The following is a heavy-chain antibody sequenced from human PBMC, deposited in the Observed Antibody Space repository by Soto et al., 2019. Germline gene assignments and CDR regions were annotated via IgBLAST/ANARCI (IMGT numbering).Heavy chain of an antibody. CDR3: ASYYYDSSGYYSAGGAFDT. CDR2: IYYSGTT. CDR1: GVSISSSRLD. Sequence: SETLSLTCAVSGVSISSSRLDWGWIRQPPGKGLEWIGSIYYSGTTYYNPSLKSRVTISVDTSKNQFSLKLSSVTAADTAVYYCASYYYDSSGYYSAGGAFDTWGQGTMVT. V-gene: IGHV4-39*07. J-gene: IGHJ3*02. D-gene: IGHD3-22*01.